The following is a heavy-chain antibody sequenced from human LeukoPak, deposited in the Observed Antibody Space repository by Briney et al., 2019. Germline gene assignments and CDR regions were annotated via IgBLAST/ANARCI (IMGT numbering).Heavy chain of an antibody. CDR3: AKAPGYCSGGSCYSRHYFDY. Sequence: GGSLRLSRAASGFTFSSYGMHWVRQAPGKGLEWVAFIRYDGSNKYYADSVKGRFTISRDNSKNTLYLQMNSLRAEDTAVYYCAKAPGYCSGGSCYSRHYFDYWGQGTLVTVSS. V-gene: IGHV3-30*02. J-gene: IGHJ4*02. D-gene: IGHD2-15*01. CDR1: GFTFSSYG. CDR2: IRYDGSNK.